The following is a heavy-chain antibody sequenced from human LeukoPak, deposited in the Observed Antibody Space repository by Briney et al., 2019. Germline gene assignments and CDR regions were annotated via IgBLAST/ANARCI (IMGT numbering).Heavy chain of an antibody. D-gene: IGHD2-15*01. CDR1: GGSFSGYY. Sequence: PSETLSLTCAVYGGSFSGYYWSWIRQPPGKGLEWIGEINHSGSTNYNPSLKSRVTISVDTSKNQFPLKLSSVTAADTAVYYCARGPRGYCSGGSCSFQHWGQGTLVTVSS. J-gene: IGHJ1*01. V-gene: IGHV4-34*01. CDR2: INHSGST. CDR3: ARGPRGYCSGGSCSFQH.